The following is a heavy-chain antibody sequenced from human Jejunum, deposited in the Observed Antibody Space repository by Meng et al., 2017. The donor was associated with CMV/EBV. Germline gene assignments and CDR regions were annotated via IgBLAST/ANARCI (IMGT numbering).Heavy chain of an antibody. CDR3: ARGTPGRSYSDY. Sequence: RVQSGAEVKKPVSSVKVSRKASRDTFTSYDINWVRQATGQGLEWLGWFVNNVDTYSAQKFRGRVTMTTDTHTSTALMELRSLRSDDTAVYYCARGTPGRSYSDYWGQGTLVTVSS. CDR2: FVNNVDT. D-gene: IGHD3-10*01. V-gene: IGHV1-18*01. J-gene: IGHJ4*02. CDR1: RDTFTSYD.